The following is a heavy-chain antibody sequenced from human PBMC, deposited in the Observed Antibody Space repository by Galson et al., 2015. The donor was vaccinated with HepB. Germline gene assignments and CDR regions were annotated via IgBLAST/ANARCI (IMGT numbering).Heavy chain of an antibody. D-gene: IGHD3-22*01. Sequence: ETLSLTCRVSGSSITYYYWTWIRQAPGKGLEWIGFIHYSGSTSYNPTKYNPSLKSRATMSVDTSKRQVSLRLTSVTAADTAVYYCARGNGNFYDTSAYTPFDYWGQGILVAVSS. CDR1: GSSITYYY. J-gene: IGHJ4*02. V-gene: IGHV4-59*01. CDR3: ARGNGNFYDTSAYTPFDY. CDR2: IHYSGST.